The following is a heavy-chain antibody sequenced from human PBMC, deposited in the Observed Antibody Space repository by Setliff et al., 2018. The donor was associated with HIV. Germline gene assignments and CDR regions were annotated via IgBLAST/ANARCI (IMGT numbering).Heavy chain of an antibody. V-gene: IGHV3-11*01. CDR1: GFFFSDHY. CDR3: ASEVAVSANALDV. J-gene: IGHJ6*02. Sequence: PGGSLRLSCAVSGFFFSDHYMSWIRQAPGKGLEWVSYISLSGNTIYYRDSVRGRFTIARDNARNSLYLQMNSLKADDTAVYYCASEVAVSANALDVWGQGTTVTVSS. CDR2: ISLSGNTI. D-gene: IGHD3-22*01.